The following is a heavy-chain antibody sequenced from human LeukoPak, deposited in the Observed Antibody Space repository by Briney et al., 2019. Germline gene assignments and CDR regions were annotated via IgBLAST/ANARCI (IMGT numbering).Heavy chain of an antibody. CDR2: INPNSGGT. D-gene: IGHD2-2*01. Sequence: ASVKVSCKASGYTFTGYYIHWVRQAPGQGLEWMGWINPNSGGTNYAQKFQGRLTMTRDTSISTAYMEPSRLRSDDTAVYYCARVVCSNIGCYEFAYWGQGTLVTVSS. J-gene: IGHJ4*02. CDR1: GYTFTGYY. V-gene: IGHV1-2*02. CDR3: ARVVCSNIGCYEFAY.